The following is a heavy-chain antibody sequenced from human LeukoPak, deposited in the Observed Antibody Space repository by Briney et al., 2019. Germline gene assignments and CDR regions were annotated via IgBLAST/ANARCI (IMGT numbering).Heavy chain of an antibody. V-gene: IGHV3-48*03. CDR3: ATLSSGGSGSYHHY. CDR1: GLTFSSYE. Sequence: GSLRLSCAASGLTFSSYEFNWIRQAPGKGLEWVSYISSSGDTKYYADSVRGRVTISRDNAKNSLYLQMNSLRAEDAAVYYCATLSSGGSGSYHHYWGQGTLVTVSS. CDR2: ISSSGDTK. J-gene: IGHJ4*02. D-gene: IGHD3-10*01.